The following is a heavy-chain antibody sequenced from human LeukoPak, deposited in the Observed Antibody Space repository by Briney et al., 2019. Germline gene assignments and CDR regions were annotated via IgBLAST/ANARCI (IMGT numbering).Heavy chain of an antibody. V-gene: IGHV4-34*01. CDR1: GGSFSGYY. J-gene: IGHJ5*02. Sequence: SETLSLTCAVYGGSFSGYYWSWIRQPPGKGLEWIGEINHSGSTNYNPSLKSRVTISVDTSKNQFSLKLSSVTAADTAVYYCARRSQRRRLSWFDPWGQGTLVTVSS. D-gene: IGHD1-1*01. CDR2: INHSGST. CDR3: ARRSQRRRLSWFDP.